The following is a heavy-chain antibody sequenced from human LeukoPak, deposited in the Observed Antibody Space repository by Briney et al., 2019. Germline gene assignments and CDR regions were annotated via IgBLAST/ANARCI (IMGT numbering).Heavy chain of an antibody. D-gene: IGHD3-10*01. CDR3: ARGAYYYGPGSYWIDY. CDR1: GYTFTSYG. CDR2: ISAYNGNT. J-gene: IGHJ4*02. V-gene: IGHV1-18*01. Sequence: ASVKVSCKASGYTFTSYGISWVRQAPGQGLEWMGWISAYNGNTNYAQELQGRVTMTTDTSTSTAYMELRSLRPDDTAVYYCARGAYYYGPGSYWIDYWGQGTLVTVSS.